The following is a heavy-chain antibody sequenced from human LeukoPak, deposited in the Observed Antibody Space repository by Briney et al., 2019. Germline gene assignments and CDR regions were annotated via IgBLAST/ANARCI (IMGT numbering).Heavy chain of an antibody. D-gene: IGHD1-14*01. J-gene: IGHJ6*02. CDR2: ISAYNGNT. Sequence: GASVKVSCKASGYTFTSYGISWVRQAPGQGLEWMGWISAYNGNTNYAQKLQGRVTMTTDTSTSTAYMELRSLRSEDTAVYYCASPAGYYYYYGMDVWGQGTTVTVSS. CDR3: ASPAGYYYYYGMDV. CDR1: GYTFTSYG. V-gene: IGHV1-18*01.